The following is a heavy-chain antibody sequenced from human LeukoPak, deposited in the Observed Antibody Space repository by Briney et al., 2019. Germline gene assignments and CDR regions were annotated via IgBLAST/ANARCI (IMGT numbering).Heavy chain of an antibody. D-gene: IGHD4-23*01. CDR1: GITLRTYW. J-gene: IGHJ4*02. CDR2: INSDGRST. V-gene: IGHV3-74*01. Sequence: GGSLRLSCARSGITLRTYWIHCLRQAPGKGLVWVSRINSDGRSTNYADSVKGRFTISRDNAKNTLYLQMNSLRAEVTAVHYFARSAYPGNSVIEDWGRGTLVTVSS. CDR3: ARSAYPGNSVIED.